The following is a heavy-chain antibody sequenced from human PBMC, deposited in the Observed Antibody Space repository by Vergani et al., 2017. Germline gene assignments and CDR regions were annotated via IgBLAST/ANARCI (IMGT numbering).Heavy chain of an antibody. Sequence: QVQLQESGPGLVKPSQTLSLTCTVSGGSISSGDYYWSWIRQPPGKGLEWIGYIYYSGSTYYNPSLNSRVTISVDTSKNQFSLKLSSVTAADTAVYYCARGRKTYYDFWSGYYPYYYYYMDVWGKGP. CDR3: ARGRKTYYDFWSGYYPYYYYYMDV. D-gene: IGHD3-3*01. CDR1: GGSISSGDYY. J-gene: IGHJ6*03. V-gene: IGHV4-30-4*01. CDR2: IYYSGST.